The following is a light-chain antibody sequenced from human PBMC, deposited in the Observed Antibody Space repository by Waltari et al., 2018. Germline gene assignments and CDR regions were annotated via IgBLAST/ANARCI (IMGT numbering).Light chain of an antibody. Sequence: QSALTQPPSATGSPGQSVTTSSTGGRWDVGASRYASWYQQHPGRAPKVIMYEVDKRPSGVPDRFSGSKSGTTASLTISGLKVEDEADYYCTSYGGTNNFLFGSGTKVTV. CDR2: EVD. CDR1: RWDVGASRY. J-gene: IGLJ1*01. CDR3: TSYGGTNNFL. V-gene: IGLV2-8*01.